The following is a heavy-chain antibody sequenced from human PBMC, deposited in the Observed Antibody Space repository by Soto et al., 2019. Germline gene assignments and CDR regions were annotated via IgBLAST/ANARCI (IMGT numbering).Heavy chain of an antibody. Sequence: LRLSCAASGFMFSSYAMTWVRQAPGKGLEWVSVISGSGDNTYYADSVKGRFTISRDGSKDTLYLQMNSLRADDTAVYYCAKTFFSGSGSYRGWFDPWGQGTQVTVSS. CDR2: ISGSGDNT. CDR1: GFMFSSYA. V-gene: IGHV3-23*01. CDR3: AKTFFSGSGSYRGWFDP. D-gene: IGHD3-10*01. J-gene: IGHJ5*02.